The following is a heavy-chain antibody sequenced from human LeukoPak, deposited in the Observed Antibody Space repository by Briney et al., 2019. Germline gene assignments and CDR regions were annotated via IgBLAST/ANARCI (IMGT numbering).Heavy chain of an antibody. CDR3: ARNSFADLMLLGSAYGMDV. J-gene: IGHJ6*02. V-gene: IGHV3-7*01. CDR1: TFTSSGHW. Sequence: GGSLRLSCAASTFTSSGHWMSWVRQAPGKGLEWVANIKEDGSEKYYLDSVKGRFTISRDNAKNSLHLQINSLRVEDTAVYYCARNSFADLMLLGSAYGMDVWGQGTTVIVSS. D-gene: IGHD2-8*01. CDR2: IKEDGSEK.